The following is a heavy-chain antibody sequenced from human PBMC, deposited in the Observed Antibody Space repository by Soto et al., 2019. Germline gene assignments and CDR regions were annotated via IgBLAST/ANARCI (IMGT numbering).Heavy chain of an antibody. J-gene: IGHJ4*02. CDR1: GDSISSGGYY. CDR3: ARVKGGTTRRAFDS. CDR2: IYDNGGA. Sequence: QVQLQESGPGLVKPSQTLSLTCTVSGDSISSGGYYWSWIRQHPGKGLVWIGYIYDNGGAYYSPSLRRRVVISLDRAENQFSLRLSSFTAADTAVYYCARVKGGTTRRAFDSWGQGTLVTVSS. D-gene: IGHD1-7*01. V-gene: IGHV4-31*03.